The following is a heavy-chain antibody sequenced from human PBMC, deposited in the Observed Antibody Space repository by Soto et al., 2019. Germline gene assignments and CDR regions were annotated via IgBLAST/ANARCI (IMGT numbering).Heavy chain of an antibody. CDR2: ISWNSGNI. J-gene: IGHJ4*02. V-gene: IGHV3-9*02. D-gene: IGHD5-18*01. CDR1: GFSSDDYA. Sequence: PGGSLRLSCAASGFSSDDYAMHWVRQVLGNGLEWVSSISWNSGNIGYADSVKGRFTTSIDNAKNSLYLQMNSLRPEDTALYYCVRSKGGYSYGTPFDYWGQGTLVTVSS. CDR3: VRSKGGYSYGTPFDY.